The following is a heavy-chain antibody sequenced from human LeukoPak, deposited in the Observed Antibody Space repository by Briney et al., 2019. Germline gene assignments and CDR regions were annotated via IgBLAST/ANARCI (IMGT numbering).Heavy chain of an antibody. Sequence: SETLSLTCTVSGGPISSYYWGWIRQPPGKGLEWIGSIYHSGSTYYNPSLKSRVTISVDTSKNQFSLKLNSVTAADTSVYYCARHNAAAGIAYMDVWGKGTTVTISS. CDR3: ARHNAAAGIAYMDV. CDR2: IYHSGST. CDR1: GGPISSYY. J-gene: IGHJ6*03. D-gene: IGHD6-13*01. V-gene: IGHV4-39*01.